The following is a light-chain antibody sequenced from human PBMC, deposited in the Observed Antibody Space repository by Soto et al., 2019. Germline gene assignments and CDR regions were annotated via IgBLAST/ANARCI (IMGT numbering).Light chain of an antibody. J-gene: IGKJ2*01. V-gene: IGKV1-5*03. CDR3: QQYVSYSLYT. CDR2: KAS. CDR1: QSISSW. Sequence: DIQMTQSPSTLSASVGDRVTITCRASQSISSWLAWYQQKPGKAPKLLIYKASSLETGVPSRFSGSGSGTEFTLTISSLQPDDFATYYFQQYVSYSLYTCGQGTKLEIK.